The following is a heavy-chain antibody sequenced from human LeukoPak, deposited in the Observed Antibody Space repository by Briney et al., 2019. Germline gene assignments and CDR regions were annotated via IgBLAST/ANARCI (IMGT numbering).Heavy chain of an antibody. Sequence: GGSLRLSCAASGFTFSDYYMSWIRQAPGKGLEWVSYISSSGSTIYYADSLKGRFTISRDNAKNSLYLQMNSLRAEDTAVYYCARVLREWLLFGWFDPWGQGTLVTVSS. CDR2: ISSSGSTI. V-gene: IGHV3-11*01. CDR3: ARVLREWLLFGWFDP. J-gene: IGHJ5*02. D-gene: IGHD3-3*01. CDR1: GFTFSDYY.